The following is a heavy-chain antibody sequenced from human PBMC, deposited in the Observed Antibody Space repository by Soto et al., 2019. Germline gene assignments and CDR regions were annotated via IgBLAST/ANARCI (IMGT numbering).Heavy chain of an antibody. CDR1: GFTFSSYA. CDR2: ISGSGGST. CDR3: AKDWELLWFGELFDY. D-gene: IGHD3-10*01. J-gene: IGHJ4*02. V-gene: IGHV3-23*01. Sequence: GGSLRLSCAASGFTFSSYAMSWVRQAPGKGLEWVSAISGSGGSTYYADSVKGRFTISRDNSKNTLYLQMNSLRAEDTAVYYCAKDWELLWFGELFDYWGQGTLVTVSS.